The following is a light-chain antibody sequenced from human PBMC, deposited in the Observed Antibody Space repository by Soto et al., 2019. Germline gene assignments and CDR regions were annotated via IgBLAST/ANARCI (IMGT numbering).Light chain of an antibody. CDR3: QQYGSSPWT. CDR1: QSVSSSH. J-gene: IGKJ1*01. Sequence: EIVLTQSPGPLSLSPGERGTLSCMASQSVSSSHLAWYQQKPGQAPRLLIYGASSRATGIPDRFSGSGSGTDFSLTISRLEPEEFAVYYCQQYGSSPWTFGQWTKVEVK. V-gene: IGKV3-20*01. CDR2: GAS.